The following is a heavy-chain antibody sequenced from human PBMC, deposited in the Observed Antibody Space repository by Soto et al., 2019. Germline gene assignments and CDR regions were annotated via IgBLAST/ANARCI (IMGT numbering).Heavy chain of an antibody. Sequence: LSLSCAASGFTFSSYGMHWVRQAPGKGLEWVAVISYDGSNKYYADSVKGRFTISRDNSKNTLYLQMNSLRAEDTAVYYCAKSPRRYSSSPGGYFDYWGQGALVTVSS. CDR3: AKSPRRYSSSPGGYFDY. V-gene: IGHV3-30*18. CDR2: ISYDGSNK. CDR1: GFTFSSYG. D-gene: IGHD6-6*01. J-gene: IGHJ4*02.